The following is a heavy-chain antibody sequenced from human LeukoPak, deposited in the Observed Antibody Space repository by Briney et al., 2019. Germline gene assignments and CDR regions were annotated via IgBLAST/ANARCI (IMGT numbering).Heavy chain of an antibody. CDR3: ARGRSGSWDAFDI. Sequence: QPGGSLRLSCAASGFTFSSYGMSWVRQAPGKGLEWVANIKQDGSEKYYVDSVKGRFTISRDNAKNSLYLQMNSLRAEDTAVYYCARGRSGSWDAFDIWGQGTMVTVSS. CDR2: IKQDGSEK. D-gene: IGHD1-26*01. V-gene: IGHV3-7*01. CDR1: GFTFSSYG. J-gene: IGHJ3*02.